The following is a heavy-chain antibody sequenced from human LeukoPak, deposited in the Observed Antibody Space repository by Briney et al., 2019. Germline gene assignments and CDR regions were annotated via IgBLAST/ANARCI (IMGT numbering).Heavy chain of an antibody. CDR3: ARECSSTSCSYYFDY. D-gene: IGHD2-2*01. CDR2: IYYSGST. J-gene: IGHJ4*02. V-gene: IGHV4-59*01. CDR1: GGSISSYY. Sequence: SETLSLTCTVSGGSISSYYWSWIRQPPGKGLEWIGYIYYSGSTNYNPSLKSRVTVSVDTSKNQFSLKLSSVTAADTAVYYCARECSSTSCSYYFDYWGQGTLVTVSS.